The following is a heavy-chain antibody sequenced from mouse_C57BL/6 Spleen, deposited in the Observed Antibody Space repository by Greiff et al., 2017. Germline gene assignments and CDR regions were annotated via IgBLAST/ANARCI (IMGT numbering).Heavy chain of an antibody. CDR1: GFTFSDYG. V-gene: IGHV5-17*01. CDR2: ISSGSSTI. CDR3: ARADDYAWFAY. D-gene: IGHD2-4*01. J-gene: IGHJ3*01. Sequence: EVMLVESGGGLVKPGGSLKLSCAASGFTFSDYGMHWVRQAPEKGLEWVAYISSGSSTIYYADTVKGRFTISRDNAKNTLFLQMASLRSEYTAMYYCARADDYAWFAYGGQGPLVTVSA.